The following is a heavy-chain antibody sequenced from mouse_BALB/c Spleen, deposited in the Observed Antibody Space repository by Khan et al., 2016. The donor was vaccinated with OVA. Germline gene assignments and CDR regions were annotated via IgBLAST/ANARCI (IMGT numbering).Heavy chain of an antibody. J-gene: IGHJ3*01. CDR3: ARSTDSYWFAY. V-gene: IGHV9-3-1*01. CDR1: GYTFTNYG. CDR2: INTYTGEP. Sequence: QIQLVQSGPELKKPGETVKISCKASGYTFTNYGMNWVKQAPGKGLKWMGWINTYTGEPTYADDFKGRFAFSSETSANTAYLQINNLKYEDAATYYCARSTDSYWFAYWGQGTLVTVSA. D-gene: IGHD1-1*01.